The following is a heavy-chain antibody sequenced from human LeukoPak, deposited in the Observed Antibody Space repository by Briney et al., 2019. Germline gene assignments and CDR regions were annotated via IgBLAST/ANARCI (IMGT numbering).Heavy chain of an antibody. J-gene: IGHJ4*02. CDR1: GYTFTSYG. CDR3: ARVGGTEYYYGSGRGDYFDY. Sequence: ASVKVSCKASGYTFTSYGISWVRQAPGQGLEWMGWISAYNGNTNYAQKLQGRVTMTTDTSTSTAYMELRSLRSDDTAVYYCARVGGTEYYYGSGRGDYFDYWGQGTLVTVSS. D-gene: IGHD3-10*01. V-gene: IGHV1-18*01. CDR2: ISAYNGNT.